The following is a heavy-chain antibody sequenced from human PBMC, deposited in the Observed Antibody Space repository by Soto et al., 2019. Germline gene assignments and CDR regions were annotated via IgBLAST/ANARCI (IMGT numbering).Heavy chain of an antibody. CDR1: GGSISSGGYY. V-gene: IGHV4-31*03. Sequence: SETLSLTCTVSGGSISSGGYYWSWIRQHPGKGLEWIGYIYYSGSTYYNPSLKSRVTISVDTSKNQFSLKLSSVTAADTAVYYCARTYYYDSSGYLGGGYKQPFAVGLFDYWGQGTLVTVSS. J-gene: IGHJ4*02. CDR3: ARTYYYDSSGYLGGGYKQPFAVGLFDY. CDR2: IYYSGST. D-gene: IGHD3-22*01.